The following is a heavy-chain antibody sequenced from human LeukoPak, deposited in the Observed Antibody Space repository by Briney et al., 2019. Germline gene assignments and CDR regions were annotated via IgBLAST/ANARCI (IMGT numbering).Heavy chain of an antibody. J-gene: IGHJ3*02. CDR3: ARDEGYCTNGVCYTAFDI. V-gene: IGHV3-33*01. CDR2: IWYDGSNK. Sequence: GGSLRLSCAASGFTFSSYGMHWVRQAPGKGLEWVAVIWYDGSNKYYADSVKGRFTISRDNPKNTLYLQMNSLRAEDTAVYYCARDEGYCTNGVCYTAFDIWGQGTMVTVSS. CDR1: GFTFSSYG. D-gene: IGHD2-8*01.